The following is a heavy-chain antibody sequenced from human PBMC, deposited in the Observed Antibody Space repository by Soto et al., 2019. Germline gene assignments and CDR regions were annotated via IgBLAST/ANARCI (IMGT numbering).Heavy chain of an antibody. Sequence: GGSLRLSCAASGFTFSSYAMSWVRQAPGKGLEWVSAISGSGGSTYYADSVKGRFTISRDNAKNSLYLQMNSLRAEDTALYYCAKDIGPGIAAARIWGQGTMVTVSS. CDR3: AKDIGPGIAAARI. J-gene: IGHJ3*02. CDR1: GFTFSSYA. D-gene: IGHD6-13*01. V-gene: IGHV3-23*01. CDR2: ISGSGGST.